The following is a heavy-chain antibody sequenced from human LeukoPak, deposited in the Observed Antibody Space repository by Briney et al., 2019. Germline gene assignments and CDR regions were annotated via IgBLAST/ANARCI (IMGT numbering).Heavy chain of an antibody. Sequence: PGGSLRLSCAASGFTFSDYYMFWIRQAPGKGLEWVSSISSSSSYIYYADSVKGRFTISRDNAKNSLYLQMNSLRAEDTAVYYCARDRSFDYWGQGTLVTVSS. CDR3: ARDRSFDY. CDR2: ISSSSSYI. J-gene: IGHJ4*02. D-gene: IGHD3-16*02. V-gene: IGHV3-11*06. CDR1: GFTFSDYY.